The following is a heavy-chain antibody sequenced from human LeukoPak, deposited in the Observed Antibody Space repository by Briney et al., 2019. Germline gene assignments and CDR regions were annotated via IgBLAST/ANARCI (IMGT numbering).Heavy chain of an antibody. CDR3: ARSSSVTIPGYYFDY. CDR2: IKTDGSQI. CDR1: GFTFSSYW. Sequence: GGSLRLSCVASGFTFSSYWMTWVRQAPGKGLEWVANIKTDGSQIYYVDSVKGRFTISRDNAKNSLYLQMNSLRSDDTAVYYCARSSSVTIPGYYFDYWGQGTLVTVSS. J-gene: IGHJ4*02. V-gene: IGHV3-7*03. D-gene: IGHD2-21*01.